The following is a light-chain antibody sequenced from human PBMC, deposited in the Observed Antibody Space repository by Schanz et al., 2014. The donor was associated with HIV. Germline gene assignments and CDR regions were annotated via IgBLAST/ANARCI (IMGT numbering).Light chain of an antibody. Sequence: EIVLTQSPATLSVSPGERASLSCRASQSVSSNLAWYQQKPGQAPRLLVYGASSRATGIPDRFSGGGSGTDFTLTISRLEPEDFAVYYCQQYGSSPYTFGQGTKLEIK. J-gene: IGKJ2*01. CDR3: QQYGSSPYT. V-gene: IGKV3-20*01. CDR1: QSVSSN. CDR2: GAS.